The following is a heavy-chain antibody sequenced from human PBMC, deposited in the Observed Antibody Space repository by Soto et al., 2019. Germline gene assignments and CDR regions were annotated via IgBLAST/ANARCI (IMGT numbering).Heavy chain of an antibody. CDR1: GFTFSSYG. CDR3: ANLRYNWNYDFDY. J-gene: IGHJ4*02. CDR2: ISYDGSNK. V-gene: IGHV3-30*18. D-gene: IGHD1-7*01. Sequence: PGGSLRLSCAASGFTFSSYGMHWVRQAPGKGLEWVAVISYDGSNKYYADSVKGRFTISRDNSKNTLYLQMNSLRAEDTAVYYCANLRYNWNYDFDYWGQGTLVTVS.